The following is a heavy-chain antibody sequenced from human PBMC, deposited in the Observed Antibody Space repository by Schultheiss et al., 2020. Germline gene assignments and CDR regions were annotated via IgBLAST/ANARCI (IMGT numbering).Heavy chain of an antibody. Sequence: SETLSLTCTVSGGSISSGGYYWDWIRQPPGKGLEWIGSIYYSGSTNYNPSLKSRVTISVDTSKNQFSLKLSSVTAADTAVYYCARGTTVRGVIRYYYYYGMDVWGQGTTVNVSS. D-gene: IGHD3-10*01. CDR1: GGSISSGGYY. J-gene: IGHJ6*02. V-gene: IGHV4-39*01. CDR3: ARGTTVRGVIRYYYYYGMDV. CDR2: IYYSGST.